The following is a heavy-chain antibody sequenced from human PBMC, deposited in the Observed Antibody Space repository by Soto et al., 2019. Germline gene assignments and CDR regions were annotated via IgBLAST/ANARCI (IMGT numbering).Heavy chain of an antibody. Sequence: PGGSLRLSCAASGFTFNFYAMAWVRQAPGKGLEWVSGISVNGRTNYADSVKGRFTISRDNSKNMLYLQMNSLRAEDTALYYCARTYSGSYWPLFDDWGPGALVTV. CDR2: ISVNGRT. J-gene: IGHJ4*02. D-gene: IGHD1-26*01. CDR3: ARTYSGSYWPLFDD. V-gene: IGHV3-23*01. CDR1: GFTFNFYA.